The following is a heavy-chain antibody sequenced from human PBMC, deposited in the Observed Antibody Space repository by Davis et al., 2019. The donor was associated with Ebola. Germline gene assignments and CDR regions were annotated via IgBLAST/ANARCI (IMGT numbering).Heavy chain of an antibody. V-gene: IGHV3-11*06. Sequence: GGSLRLSCAASGFTFSDYYMSWIRQAPGKGLEWVSYISSSSSYTNYADSVKGRFTISRDNSKNTLYLQMNSLRAEDTAVYYCAKVAGYSSSWYVGYYGMDVWGQGTTVTASS. CDR2: ISSSSSYT. J-gene: IGHJ6*02. CDR3: AKVAGYSSSWYVGYYGMDV. D-gene: IGHD6-13*01. CDR1: GFTFSDYY.